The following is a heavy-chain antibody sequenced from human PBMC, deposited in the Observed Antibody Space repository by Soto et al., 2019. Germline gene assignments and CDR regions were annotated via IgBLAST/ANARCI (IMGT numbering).Heavy chain of an antibody. CDR1: GFSFTGYY. J-gene: IGHJ5*02. V-gene: IGHV1-2*02. Sequence: ASVKVSCKASGFSFTGYYIHWLLQAPGQGLEWMGWINAHSGGTEYAQKFQGRVTLTRDTSISTAYMTLSSLRSDDTAIYYCAKDLTRQLAYWLDPWGQGTQVTVSS. D-gene: IGHD6-6*01. CDR3: AKDLTRQLAYWLDP. CDR2: INAHSGGT.